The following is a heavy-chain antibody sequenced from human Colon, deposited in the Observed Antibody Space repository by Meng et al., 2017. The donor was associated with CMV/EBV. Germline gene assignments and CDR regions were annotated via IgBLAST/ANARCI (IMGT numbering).Heavy chain of an antibody. Sequence: SETLSLTCTVSGGSIRSYYWSWIRQPPGKGLEWIGYIFDSGSTTYNPFLKSRVTISVDTSKNQFSLKLSSVTAADTAVYYCARGPGSRHYLDVWGQGTTVTVSS. D-gene: IGHD1-14*01. CDR1: GGSIRSYY. V-gene: IGHV4-59*01. CDR3: ARGPGSRHYLDV. CDR2: IFDSGST. J-gene: IGHJ6*03.